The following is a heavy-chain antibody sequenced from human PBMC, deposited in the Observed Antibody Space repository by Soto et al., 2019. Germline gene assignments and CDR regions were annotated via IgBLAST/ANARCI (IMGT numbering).Heavy chain of an antibody. D-gene: IGHD3-10*01. CDR3: ARETYYYDSGTYYRKGYFDY. J-gene: IGHJ4*02. V-gene: IGHV4-39*07. CDR1: GGSIISNSYY. Sequence: SETLSLTCAVSGGSIISNSYYWSWIRQSPGKGLEWIGEITHSESTNYNPSLKSRVTISVDTSKNQFSLRLSSVTAADTAVYYCARETYYYDSGTYYRKGYFDYWGQGTPVTVSS. CDR2: ITHSEST.